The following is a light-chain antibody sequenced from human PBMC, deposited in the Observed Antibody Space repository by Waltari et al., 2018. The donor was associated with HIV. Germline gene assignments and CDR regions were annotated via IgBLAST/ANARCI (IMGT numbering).Light chain of an antibody. Sequence: SYELTQPPSVSVSPGQTARITCYGDALPKQYAYWYQQKPGQAPVLVIYKDSERPSGIPERFSGSSSGTTVTLTISGVQAEDEADYYCQSADSSDTYSWVFGGGTKLTVL. CDR1: ALPKQY. CDR2: KDS. V-gene: IGLV3-25*03. CDR3: QSADSSDTYSWV. J-gene: IGLJ3*02.